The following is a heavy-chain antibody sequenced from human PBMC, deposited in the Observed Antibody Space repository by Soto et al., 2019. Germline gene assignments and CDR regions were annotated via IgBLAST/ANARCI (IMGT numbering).Heavy chain of an antibody. D-gene: IGHD6-6*01. J-gene: IGHJ4*02. CDR2: IGGAGSNI. CDR1: GFTFSEYA. V-gene: IGHV3-23*01. Sequence: PGGSLRLSCAASGFTFSEYAMTWVRQAPGKGLEWVSVIGGAGSNIYYADSVKGRFTISRDNSKNTLYLKMNSLRAEDTAVYYCAKEIGSSSSNAYFDYWGQGTLVTVSS. CDR3: AKEIGSSSSNAYFDY.